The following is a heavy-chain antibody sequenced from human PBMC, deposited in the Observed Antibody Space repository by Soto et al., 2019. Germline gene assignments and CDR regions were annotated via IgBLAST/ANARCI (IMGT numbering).Heavy chain of an antibody. D-gene: IGHD3-22*01. CDR3: ARLEQYYYDSSGYSPAFDI. J-gene: IGHJ3*02. Sequence: PGESLKISCKGSGYSFTSYWISWVRQMPGKXLEWMGRIDPSDSYTNYSPSFQGHVTISADKSTSTAYLQWSSLKASDTAMYYCARLEQYYYDSSGYSPAFDIWGQGSMVTVSS. CDR2: IDPSDSYT. CDR1: GYSFTSYW. V-gene: IGHV5-10-1*01.